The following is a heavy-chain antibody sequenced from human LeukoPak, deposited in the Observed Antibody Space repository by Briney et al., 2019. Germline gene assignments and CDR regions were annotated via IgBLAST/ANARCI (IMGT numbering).Heavy chain of an antibody. CDR2: IIPIFGAA. D-gene: IGHD3-10*01. CDR1: GGTFSSYA. Sequence: SVTVSFKASGGTFSSYAISWVRQAPGQGLERMGGIIPIFGAANYAQKFQGRVTITADESTSTAYMELSSLRYEATAVYYCATILGTSYYGSGSYYYWGQGTLVTVSS. CDR3: ATILGTSYYGSGSYYY. J-gene: IGHJ4*02. V-gene: IGHV1-69*13.